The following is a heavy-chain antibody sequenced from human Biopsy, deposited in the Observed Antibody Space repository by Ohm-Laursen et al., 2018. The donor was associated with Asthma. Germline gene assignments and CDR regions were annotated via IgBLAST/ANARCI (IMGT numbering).Heavy chain of an antibody. CDR3: SRGLDYSGRSGFDY. CDR2: ISYDGNHK. D-gene: IGHD3-10*01. V-gene: IGHV3-30*03. CDR1: GFMFRSFG. Sequence: SLRLSCSASGFMFRSFGMHWVRQAPGKGLEWVAVISYDGNHKFYEDSVKGRFTISRDNSMNTLYLHMNSLRVEDTAVYYCSRGLDYSGRSGFDYWGQGTLVTVSS. J-gene: IGHJ4*02.